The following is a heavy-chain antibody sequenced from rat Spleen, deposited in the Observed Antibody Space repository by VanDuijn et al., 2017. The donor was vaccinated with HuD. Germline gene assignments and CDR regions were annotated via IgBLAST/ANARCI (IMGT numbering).Heavy chain of an antibody. CDR1: DYSITSRYG. V-gene: IGHV3-3*01. CDR2: INSAGST. D-gene: IGHD1-12*02. CDR3: ARRRYDVTYYLY. J-gene: IGHJ2*01. Sequence: EVRLQESGPGLVKPSQSLSLTCSVTDYSITSRYGWSWIRKFPGNRLEWMGYINSAGSTNYNPFLKSRISSTRYTSKNQFFLQVNSVTTEDTATYYCARRRYDVTYYLYWGQGVMVTVSS.